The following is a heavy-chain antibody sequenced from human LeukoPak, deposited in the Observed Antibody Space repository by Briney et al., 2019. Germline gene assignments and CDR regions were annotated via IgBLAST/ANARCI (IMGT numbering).Heavy chain of an antibody. D-gene: IGHD7-27*01. J-gene: IGHJ4*02. CDR1: GFTFSTFW. Sequence: GGSLRLSCAASGFTFSTFWMSWVRQAPGKGLEWVANIKQDGNTKYYVDSVKGRFTISRDNPNNLLYLQINSLKTEDTAVYYCTRVSGDGPDYWGQGTLVTVSS. V-gene: IGHV3-7*03. CDR2: IKQDGNTK. CDR3: TRVSGDGPDY.